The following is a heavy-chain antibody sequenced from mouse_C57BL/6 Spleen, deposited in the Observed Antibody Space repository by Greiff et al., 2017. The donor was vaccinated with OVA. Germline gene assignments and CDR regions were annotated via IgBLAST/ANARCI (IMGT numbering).Heavy chain of an antibody. Sequence: VKLVESGPGLVAPSQSLSITCTVSGFSLTSYGVDWVRQSPGKGLEWLGVIWGVGSTNYNSALKSRLSISKDNSKSQVFLKMNSLQTDDTAMYYCASGDDGYPFAYWGQGTLVTVSA. CDR2: IWGVGST. CDR1: GFSLTSYG. V-gene: IGHV2-6*01. J-gene: IGHJ3*01. CDR3: ASGDDGYPFAY. D-gene: IGHD2-3*01.